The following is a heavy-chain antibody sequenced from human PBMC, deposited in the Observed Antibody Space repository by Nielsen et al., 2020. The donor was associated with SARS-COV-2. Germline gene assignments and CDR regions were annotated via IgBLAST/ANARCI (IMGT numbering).Heavy chain of an antibody. CDR2: IYSDGST. V-gene: IGHV3-53*01. J-gene: IGHJ4*02. CDR1: GFSVSSHD. Sequence: GGSLKISCAASGFSVSSHDMNWVRQAPGKGLQWVSLIYSDGSTKYADSVKGRFTISRDNSRNTVYLQMNSLRPEDTAVYYCARDYDPRVYGDYRDFDYWGQGTLVTVSS. D-gene: IGHD4-17*01. CDR3: ARDYDPRVYGDYRDFDY.